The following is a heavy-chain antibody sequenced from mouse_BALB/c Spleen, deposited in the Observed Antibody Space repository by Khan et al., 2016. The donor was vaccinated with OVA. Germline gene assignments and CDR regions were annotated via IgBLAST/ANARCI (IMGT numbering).Heavy chain of an antibody. CDR1: GYSFTGYY. CDR3: AIYHGYFDV. Sequence: VRLQQSGPDLVKPGASVKISCKASGYSFTGYYIHWVKQSHGKSLEWIGRINPNNGGTSYNPKFKGKAILTVDKSSNTAYMELRSLTSENSTVYSCAIYHGYFDVWGAGTTVTVSS. CDR2: INPNNGGT. J-gene: IGHJ1*01. V-gene: IGHV1-26*01. D-gene: IGHD1-1*01.